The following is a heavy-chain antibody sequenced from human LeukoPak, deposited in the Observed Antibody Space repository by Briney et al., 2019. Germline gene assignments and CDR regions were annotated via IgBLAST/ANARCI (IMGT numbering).Heavy chain of an antibody. CDR2: IKEDGTAK. D-gene: IGHD1-26*01. Sequence: GGSLRLSCAASGFTFSSSWMAWVRQAPGKGLEWVGNIKEDGTAKNYVVSVRGRFTISRDNAKNSLYLQMNSLRGEDTAVYYCARGVGAENYWGQGTLVTVSS. J-gene: IGHJ4*02. CDR1: GFTFSSSW. V-gene: IGHV3-7*01. CDR3: ARGVGAENY.